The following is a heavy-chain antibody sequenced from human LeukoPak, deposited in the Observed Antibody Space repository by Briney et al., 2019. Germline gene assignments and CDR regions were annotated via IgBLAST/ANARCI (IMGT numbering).Heavy chain of an antibody. CDR1: GGSISSYY. CDR3: ARYTSMIAFHARGFDI. CDR2: IYYSGST. D-gene: IGHD5-18*01. V-gene: IGHV4-59*01. Sequence: SETLSLTCTVSGGSISSYYWSWIRQPPGKGLEWIGYIYYSGSTNYNPSLKSRVTISVDTSKNQFSLKLSSVTAADTAVYYCARYTSMIAFHARGFDIWGQGTLATVSS. J-gene: IGHJ3*02.